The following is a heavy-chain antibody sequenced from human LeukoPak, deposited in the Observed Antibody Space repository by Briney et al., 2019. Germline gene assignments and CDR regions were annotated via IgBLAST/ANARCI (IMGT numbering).Heavy chain of an antibody. J-gene: IGHJ3*02. CDR1: GFTFSSYA. D-gene: IGHD3-10*01. CDR2: ISYDGGNK. V-gene: IGHV3-30-3*01. Sequence: GRSLRLSCAASGFTFSSYAMHWVRQAPGKGLEWVAVISYDGGNKYYADSVKGRFTISRDNSKNTLFLQMNILRADDTAVYYCARGRSSYGSGITDAFDIWGQGTMVTVSS. CDR3: ARGRSSYGSGITDAFDI.